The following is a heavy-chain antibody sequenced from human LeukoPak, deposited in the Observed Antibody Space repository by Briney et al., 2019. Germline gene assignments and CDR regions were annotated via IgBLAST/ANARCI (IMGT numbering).Heavy chain of an antibody. J-gene: IGHJ4*02. Sequence: PGGSLRLSCAASGFTFSSYSMNWVRQAPGKGLEWVSSISSSSSYIYYADSVKGRFTISRDNAKNSLYPQMNSLRAEDTAVYYCASTNYYDSSDGGYWGQGTLVTVSS. D-gene: IGHD3-22*01. V-gene: IGHV3-21*01. CDR2: ISSSSSYI. CDR1: GFTFSSYS. CDR3: ASTNYYDSSDGGY.